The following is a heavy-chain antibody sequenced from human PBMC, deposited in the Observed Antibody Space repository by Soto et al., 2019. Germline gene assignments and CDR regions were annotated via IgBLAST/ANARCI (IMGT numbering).Heavy chain of an antibody. CDR1: GGSISSSSYY. V-gene: IGHV4-39*07. Sequence: SETLSLTCTVSGGSISSSSYYWGWIRQPPGKGLEWIGCIYYSGSTYYNPSLKSRVTISVDTSKNQFSLKLSSVTAADTAVYYCARDWGGEYCSGGSCHPAFDIWGQGTMVTVS. D-gene: IGHD2-15*01. CDR2: IYYSGST. CDR3: ARDWGGEYCSGGSCHPAFDI. J-gene: IGHJ3*02.